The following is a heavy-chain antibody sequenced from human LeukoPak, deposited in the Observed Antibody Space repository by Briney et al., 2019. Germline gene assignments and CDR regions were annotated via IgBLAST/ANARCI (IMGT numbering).Heavy chain of an antibody. D-gene: IGHD3-10*01. Sequence: SGGSLRLSCAASGFIFSSNYMSWVRQAPGKGLEWVSVIYSGGSTYYSNSVQDRFTISRHNSKNTLYLQMNSLRADDTAVYYCVRAYFYGSGSPEYFDYWGQGTLVTVSS. CDR3: VRAYFYGSGSPEYFDY. J-gene: IGHJ4*02. CDR2: IYSGGST. V-gene: IGHV3-53*04. CDR1: GFIFSSNY.